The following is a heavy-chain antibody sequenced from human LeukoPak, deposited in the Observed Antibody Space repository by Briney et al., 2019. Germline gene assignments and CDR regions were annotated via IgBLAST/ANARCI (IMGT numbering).Heavy chain of an antibody. CDR2: ISGSGGST. CDR1: GFTFSSYA. D-gene: IGHD6-13*01. J-gene: IGHJ1*01. Sequence: PGGSLRLSCAASGFTFSSYAMSWVRQAPGKGLEWVSAISGSGGSTYYADSVKGRFTISRDNSKNTLYLQMNSLRAEDTAVYYCAEVYSSSWYYRHWGQGTLVTVSS. V-gene: IGHV3-23*01. CDR3: AEVYSSSWYYRH.